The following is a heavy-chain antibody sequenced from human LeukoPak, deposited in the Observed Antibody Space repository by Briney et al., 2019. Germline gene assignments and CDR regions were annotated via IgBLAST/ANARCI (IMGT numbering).Heavy chain of an antibody. V-gene: IGHV3-20*04. CDR1: GFTFDDYG. J-gene: IGHJ6*04. D-gene: IGHD6-19*01. Sequence: GGSLRLSCAASGFTFDDYGMSWVRQAPGKGLEWVSGINWNGGSTGYADSVKGRFTISRDNAKNSLYLQMNSLRAEDTALYYCARDGPGSYGSGWLTGFSMDVWGKGTTVTVSS. CDR3: ARDGPGSYGSGWLTGFSMDV. CDR2: INWNGGST.